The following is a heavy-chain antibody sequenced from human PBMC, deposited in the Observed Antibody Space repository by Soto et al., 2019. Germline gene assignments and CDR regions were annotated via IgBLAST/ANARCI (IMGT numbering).Heavy chain of an antibody. CDR1: GGSISSGGYY. CDR3: ARLPLYSSSSVFDY. J-gene: IGHJ4*02. D-gene: IGHD6-6*01. V-gene: IGHV4-31*03. Sequence: PSETLSLTCTVSGGSISSGGYYWSWIRQHPGKGLEWIGYIYYSGSTYYNPSLKSRVTISVDTSKNQFSLKLSSVTAAETAVYFCARLPLYSSSSVFDYMGQLTLVTVSS. CDR2: IYYSGST.